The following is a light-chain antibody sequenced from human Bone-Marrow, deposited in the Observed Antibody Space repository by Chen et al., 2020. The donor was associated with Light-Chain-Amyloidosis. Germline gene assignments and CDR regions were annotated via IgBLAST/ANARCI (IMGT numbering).Light chain of an antibody. J-gene: IGKJ2*01. CDR1: QSVSNN. CDR3: QQYKNWPYT. CDR2: GAS. Sequence: EIVMTQSPATLSVSPGERAILSCRASQSVSNNFAWYQQKRGQASRLLIYGASTRATGIPARFSGSGSGTEFTLTIYSLQSEDFAVYYCQQYKNWPYTFGQGTKLEIK. V-gene: IGKV3-15*01.